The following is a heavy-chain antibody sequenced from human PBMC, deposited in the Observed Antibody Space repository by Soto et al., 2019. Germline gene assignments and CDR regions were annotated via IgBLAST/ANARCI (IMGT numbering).Heavy chain of an antibody. J-gene: IGHJ4*02. Sequence: GGSLRLSCAASGFTFSSYAMSWVRQAPGKGLEWVSAISGSGGSTYYADSVKGRFTISRDNSKNTLYLQMNSLRAEDTAVYYRAKAPYYYDSSGYWYYFDYWGQGTLVTVSS. D-gene: IGHD3-22*01. CDR3: AKAPYYYDSSGYWYYFDY. CDR2: ISGSGGST. CDR1: GFTFSSYA. V-gene: IGHV3-23*01.